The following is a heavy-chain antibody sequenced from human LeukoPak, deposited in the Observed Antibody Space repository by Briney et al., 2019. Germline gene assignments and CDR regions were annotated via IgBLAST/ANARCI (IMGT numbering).Heavy chain of an antibody. CDR3: ARVWYYYDSSGYEGGMDV. Sequence: ASVKVSCKASGGTFSSYAISWVRQAPGQGLERMGRIIPIFGIANYAQKFQGRVTITADKSTSTAYMELSSLRSEDTAVYYCARVWYYYDSSGYEGGMDVWGQGTTVTVSS. CDR1: GGTFSSYA. V-gene: IGHV1-69*04. CDR2: IIPIFGIA. D-gene: IGHD3-22*01. J-gene: IGHJ6*02.